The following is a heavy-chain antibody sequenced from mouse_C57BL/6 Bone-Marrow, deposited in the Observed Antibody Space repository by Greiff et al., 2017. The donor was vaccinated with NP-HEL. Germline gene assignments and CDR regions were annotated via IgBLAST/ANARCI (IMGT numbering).Heavy chain of an antibody. CDR3: ARELRWDVDV. D-gene: IGHD2-4*01. Sequence: VQLQQSGAELIRPGTSVKVSCKASGYAFTNYLIEWVKQRPGQGLEWIGVINPGSGGTNSNEKFKGKATLTADNSSSTAYMQLSSLTSEDSAVYFCARELRWDVDVWGTGTTVTVSS. V-gene: IGHV1-54*01. J-gene: IGHJ1*03. CDR1: GYAFTNYL. CDR2: INPGSGGT.